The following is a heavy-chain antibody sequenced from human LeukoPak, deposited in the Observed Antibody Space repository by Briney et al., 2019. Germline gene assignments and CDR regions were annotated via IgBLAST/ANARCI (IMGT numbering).Heavy chain of an antibody. J-gene: IGHJ6*02. CDR3: ARVAYGGYVAYYYYGMDV. D-gene: IGHD5-12*01. CDR1: GYTFTSYG. Sequence: ASVKVSCKASGYTFTSYGISWVRQAPGQGLEWMGRISAYNGNTDYAQKLQGRVTMTTDTSTSTAYMELRSLRSDDTAVYYCARVAYGGYVAYYYYGMDVWGQGTTVTVSS. CDR2: ISAYNGNT. V-gene: IGHV1-18*01.